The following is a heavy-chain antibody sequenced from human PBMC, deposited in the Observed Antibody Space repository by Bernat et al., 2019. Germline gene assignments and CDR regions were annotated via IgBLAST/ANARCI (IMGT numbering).Heavy chain of an antibody. J-gene: IGHJ4*02. V-gene: IGHV4-4*02. CDR1: GGSISSSNW. Sequence: QVQLQESGPGLVKPSGTLSLTCAVSGGSISSSNWWSWVRQPPGKGLEWIGEIYHSGSTNYNPSLKSRVTISVDTSKNQFSLKLTSVTAADTAVYYCASSYCSGGSCFRGFDSWGQGTLVTISS. D-gene: IGHD2-15*01. CDR3: ASSYCSGGSCFRGFDS. CDR2: IYHSGST.